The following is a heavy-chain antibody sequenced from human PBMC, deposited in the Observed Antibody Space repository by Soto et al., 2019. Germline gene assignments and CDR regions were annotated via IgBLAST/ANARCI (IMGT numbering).Heavy chain of an antibody. D-gene: IGHD2-15*01. CDR3: ARGIATGQLDP. J-gene: IGHJ5*02. CDR2: INSDNGNT. Sequence: ASVKVSCKASGYTFTTHAMHWVRQAPGQSLEWMGWINSDNGNTKSSQKFQDRVIITRDTSACTAYMDLSSLRSEDTAVYYCARGIATGQLDPWGQGTLVTVSS. CDR1: GYTFTTHA. V-gene: IGHV1-3*01.